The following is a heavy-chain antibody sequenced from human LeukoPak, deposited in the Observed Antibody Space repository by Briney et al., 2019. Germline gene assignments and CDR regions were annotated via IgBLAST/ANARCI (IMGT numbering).Heavy chain of an antibody. V-gene: IGHV1-2*02. CDR3: ARDNGGSYPFDY. CDR2: INPNSGGT. D-gene: IGHD1-26*01. Sequence: ASVKVSCKASGYTFTGYYMHWVRQAPGQGLERMGWINPNSGGTNYAQKFQGRVTMTRDTSISTAYMELSRLRSDDTAVYYCARDNGGSYPFDYWGQGTLVTVSS. J-gene: IGHJ4*02. CDR1: GYTFTGYY.